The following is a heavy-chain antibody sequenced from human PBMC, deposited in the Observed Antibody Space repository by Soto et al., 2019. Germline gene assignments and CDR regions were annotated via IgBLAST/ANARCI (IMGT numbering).Heavy chain of an antibody. V-gene: IGHV4-59*01. CDR1: GGSISSYY. Sequence: QVQLQESGPGLVKPSETLSLTCTVSGGSISSYYWSWIRQPPGKGLEWIGYIYYSGRTNYNPSLKSRVTISVDTSKTQFSLKLSSVTAADTAVYYCARGYCSSTSCYIGDNGFDPWGQGTLVTVSS. CDR3: ARGYCSSTSCYIGDNGFDP. J-gene: IGHJ5*02. D-gene: IGHD2-2*02. CDR2: IYYSGRT.